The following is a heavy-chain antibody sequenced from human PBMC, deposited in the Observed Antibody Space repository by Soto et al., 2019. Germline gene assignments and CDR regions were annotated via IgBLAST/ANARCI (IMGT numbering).Heavy chain of an antibody. CDR2: IWYDGSNK. J-gene: IGHJ6*02. Sequence: GGSLRLSCAASGFTFSSYGMHWVRQAPGKGLEWVAVIWYDGSNKYYADSVKGRFTISRDNSKNTLYLQMNSLRAEDTAVYYCARGVDSSSWYYYYGMDVWGQGTTVTVSS. V-gene: IGHV3-33*01. CDR1: GFTFSSYG. D-gene: IGHD6-13*01. CDR3: ARGVDSSSWYYYYGMDV.